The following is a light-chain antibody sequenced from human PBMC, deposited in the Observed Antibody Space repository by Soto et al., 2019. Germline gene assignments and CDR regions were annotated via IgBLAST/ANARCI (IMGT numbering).Light chain of an antibody. CDR1: QSVSSSY. J-gene: IGKJ4*01. V-gene: IGKV3-20*01. CDR3: GHYGRPPRLT. CDR2: GAS. Sequence: EIVLTQSPGTLSLSPGERATLSCRASQSVSSSYLAWYQQKPGQAPRLLIYGASSRATGIPDRFSGSGSGTDFTDSSSNVEPVLCHVDYCGHYGRPPRLTLRGGPKVEI.